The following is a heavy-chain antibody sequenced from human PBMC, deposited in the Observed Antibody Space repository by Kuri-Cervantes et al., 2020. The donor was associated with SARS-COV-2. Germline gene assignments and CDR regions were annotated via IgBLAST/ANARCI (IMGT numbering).Heavy chain of an antibody. J-gene: IGHJ5*02. CDR2: INHSGST. V-gene: IGHV4-34*01. D-gene: IGHD3-9*01. CDR3: ARVGVLRYFDWSKFDP. Sequence: SETLSLTCAVYGGSFSGYYWSWIRQPPGKGLEWIGEINHSGSTNYNPSLKSRVTVSVDTSKNQFSLKLSSVTAADTAVYYCARVGVLRYFDWSKFDPWGQGTLVTVSS. CDR1: GGSFSGYY.